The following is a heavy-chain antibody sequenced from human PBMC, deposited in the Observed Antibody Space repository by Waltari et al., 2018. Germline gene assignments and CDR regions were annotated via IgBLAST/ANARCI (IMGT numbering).Heavy chain of an antibody. CDR2: IKNKANNYAT. Sequence: ELQLVESGGGFVQPGGSLKLSCAASSFTFSGSTIPCVRQASGSGLEGVGRIKNKANNYATKYAASVKGRFTISRDDSKNMASLQMNSLKTEDSAVYFCGSRHIVGTTSPFDYWGQGTLVTVS. J-gene: IGHJ4*02. V-gene: IGHV3-73*01. D-gene: IGHD1-26*01. CDR3: GSRHIVGTTSPFDY. CDR1: SFTFSGST.